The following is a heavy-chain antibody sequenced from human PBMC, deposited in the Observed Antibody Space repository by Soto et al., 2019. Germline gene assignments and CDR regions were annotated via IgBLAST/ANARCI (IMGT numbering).Heavy chain of an antibody. D-gene: IGHD6-19*01. J-gene: IGHJ6*02. CDR2: IAYDVDNK. V-gene: IGHV3-30-3*01. CDR3: ARPWVQSSTYYYGMDT. CDR1: GFTFRNYA. Sequence: RGSLRLSCAASGFTFRNYAMHWVRPAPGKGLEWVASIAYDVDNKYYTDSVKGTYTISRDNSKNTPHLQINSLRHEDTAVYYCARPWVQSSTYYYGMDTWGQGTTVTVSS.